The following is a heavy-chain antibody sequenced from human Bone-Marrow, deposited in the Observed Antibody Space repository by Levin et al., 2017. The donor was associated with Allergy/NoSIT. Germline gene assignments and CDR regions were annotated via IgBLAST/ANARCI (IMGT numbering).Heavy chain of an antibody. V-gene: IGHV3-9*01. D-gene: IGHD3-22*01. CDR1: GFTFDDYA. J-gene: IGHJ5*02. CDR3: AKDRYYYDSSGYLGFDP. CDR2: ISWNSGSI. Sequence: PGGSLRLSCAASGFTFDDYAMHWVRQAPGKGLEWVSGISWNSGSIGYADSVKGRFTISRDNAKNSLYLQMNSLRAEDTALYYCAKDRYYYDSSGYLGFDPWGQGTLVTVSS.